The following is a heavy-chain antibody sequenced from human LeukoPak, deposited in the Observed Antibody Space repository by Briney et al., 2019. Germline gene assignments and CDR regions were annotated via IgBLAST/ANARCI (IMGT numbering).Heavy chain of an antibody. CDR2: IIPIFGTA. CDR3: ARGPSSGSYYNH. J-gene: IGHJ4*02. CDR1: GGTFSSYA. D-gene: IGHD1-26*01. V-gene: IGHV1-69*06. Sequence: SVKVSCKASGGTFSSYAISWVRQAPGQGLEWMGGIIPIFGTANYAQKFQGRVTITADKSTSTAYMELSSLRSEDTAVYYCARGPSSGSYYNHWGQGTLVTVSS.